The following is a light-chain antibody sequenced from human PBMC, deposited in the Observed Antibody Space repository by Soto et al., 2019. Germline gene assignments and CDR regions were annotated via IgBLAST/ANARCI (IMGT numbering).Light chain of an antibody. CDR3: QQYNDWPRT. CDR1: QSVRSH. Sequence: EVGMTQSPATLSVSPGVRATLYCRASQSVRSHLSWYQQKPCQAPSLLIFGASTRDTGVPARFSGSESGTEFTLTISILQSEDVAVYFCQQYNDWPRTFGGGTKVEIK. J-gene: IGKJ4*01. V-gene: IGKV3-15*01. CDR2: GAS.